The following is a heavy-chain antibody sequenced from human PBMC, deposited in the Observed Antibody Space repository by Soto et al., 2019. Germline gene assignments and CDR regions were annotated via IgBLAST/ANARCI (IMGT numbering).Heavy chain of an antibody. CDR1: GFNFSSYG. CDR3: ARPYSSSSSPYYALDV. D-gene: IGHD6-6*01. Sequence: PGGSLRLSCATSGFNFSSYGMHWVRQAPGKGLEWVALIRHDGSNENYADSVKGRFTISRDNSKNTLYLQMNSLRAEDTAVYYCARPYSSSSSPYYALDVWGQGTTVTVSS. J-gene: IGHJ6*02. V-gene: IGHV3-33*01. CDR2: IRHDGSNE.